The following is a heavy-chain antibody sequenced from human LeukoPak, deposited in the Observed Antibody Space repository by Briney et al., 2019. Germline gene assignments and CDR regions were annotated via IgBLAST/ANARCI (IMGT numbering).Heavy chain of an antibody. CDR2: ISGSGGST. J-gene: IGHJ4*02. CDR1: GFTSSSYA. V-gene: IGHV3-23*01. Sequence: GGSLRLSCAASGFTSSSYAMSWVRQAPGKGLEWVSAISGSGGSTYYADSVKGRFTISRDNSKNTLYLQMNSLRAEDTAVYYCAKDVYYDSSGCLGYWGQGTLVTVSS. CDR3: AKDVYYDSSGCLGY. D-gene: IGHD3-22*01.